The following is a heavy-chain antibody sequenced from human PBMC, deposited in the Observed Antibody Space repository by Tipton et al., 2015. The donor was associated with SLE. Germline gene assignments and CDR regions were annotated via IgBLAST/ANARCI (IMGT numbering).Heavy chain of an antibody. CDR1: GGSISSSSYY. Sequence: TLSLTCTVSGGSISSSSYYWGWIRQPPGKGLEWIGSIYYSGSTYYNPSLKSRVTISVDTSKNQFSLKLSSVTAADTAVYYCARDTITSGWYEDAFDIWGQGTMVTVSS. V-gene: IGHV4-39*07. D-gene: IGHD6-19*01. CDR2: IYYSGST. CDR3: ARDTITSGWYEDAFDI. J-gene: IGHJ3*02.